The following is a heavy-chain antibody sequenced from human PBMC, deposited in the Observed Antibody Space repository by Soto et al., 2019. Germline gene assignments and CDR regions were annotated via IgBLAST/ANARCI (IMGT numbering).Heavy chain of an antibody. D-gene: IGHD5-12*01. J-gene: IGHJ4*02. V-gene: IGHV3-23*01. CDR3: AKENSGYEK. CDR2: ISSGYTT. CDR1: AFTFSNYG. Sequence: EVQLLESGGNLVQPGGSLRLSCEASAFTFSNYGMSWVHQAPGKGLEWVSAISSGYTTFYADSVKGRFTISRDNSKSTLYLQMNSLRVEDTAIYYCAKENSGYEKWGQGTLVTVSS.